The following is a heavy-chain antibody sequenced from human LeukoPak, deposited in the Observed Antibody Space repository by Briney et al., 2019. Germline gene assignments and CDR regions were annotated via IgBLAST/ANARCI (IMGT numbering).Heavy chain of an antibody. CDR3: AREGDWEDYYDSSGYPTQIDY. Sequence: ASVKVSCKASGYTFTSYGISWVRQAPGQGLEWMGWISAYNGNTNYAQKLQGRVTMTTDTSTSTAYMELRRLRSDDTAVYYCAREGDWEDYYDSSGYPTQIDYWGQGTLVTVSS. CDR2: ISAYNGNT. J-gene: IGHJ4*02. CDR1: GYTFTSYG. V-gene: IGHV1-18*01. D-gene: IGHD3-22*01.